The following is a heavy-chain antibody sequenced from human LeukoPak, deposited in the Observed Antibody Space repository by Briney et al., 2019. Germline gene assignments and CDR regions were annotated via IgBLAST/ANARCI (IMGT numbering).Heavy chain of an antibody. D-gene: IGHD6-25*01. V-gene: IGHV3-21*01. CDR3: ARETPPSAYSSAEEYYFDY. CDR2: ISSSSSYI. J-gene: IGHJ4*02. CDR1: GFTFSSYS. Sequence: GGSLTLSCAASGFTFSSYSMNWVRQAPGKGLEWVSSISSSSSYIYYADSVKGRFTISRDNAKNSLYLQMNSLRAEDTAVYYCARETPPSAYSSAEEYYFDYWGQGTLVTVSS.